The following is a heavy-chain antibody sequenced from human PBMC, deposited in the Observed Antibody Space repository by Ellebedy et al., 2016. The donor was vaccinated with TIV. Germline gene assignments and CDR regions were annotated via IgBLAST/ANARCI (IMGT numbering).Heavy chain of an antibody. CDR2: IKSKTDGGTI. V-gene: IGHV3-15*01. CDR1: GFTFKNAW. CDR3: ARESKTEPRGGIRVDY. D-gene: IGHD3-16*01. Sequence: GESLKISCATSGFTFKNAWMSWLRQAPGKGLEWVGRIKSKTDGGTIDYAAPVKGRFTVSRDDSQSTLYLQMNSLRAEDTAVYYCARESKTEPRGGIRVDYWGQGTLVTVSS. J-gene: IGHJ4*02.